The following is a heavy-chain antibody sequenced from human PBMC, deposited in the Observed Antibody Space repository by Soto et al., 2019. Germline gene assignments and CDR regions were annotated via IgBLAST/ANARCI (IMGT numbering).Heavy chain of an antibody. J-gene: IGHJ4*02. CDR3: AREVIAVAGRRYYFDY. CDR1: GFTFSDYY. Sequence: QVQLVESGGGLVKPGGSLRLSCAASGFTFSDYYMSWIRQAPGKGLEWVSYISSSSSYTNYADSVKGRLTISRDNAKNSLYLQMNSLRAEDTAVYYCAREVIAVAGRRYYFDYWGQGTLVTVSS. V-gene: IGHV3-11*06. D-gene: IGHD6-19*01. CDR2: ISSSSSYT.